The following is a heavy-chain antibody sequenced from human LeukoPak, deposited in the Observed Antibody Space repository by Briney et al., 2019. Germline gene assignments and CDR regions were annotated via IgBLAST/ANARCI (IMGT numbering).Heavy chain of an antibody. CDR3: ARHEDGGSGWYQVAY. D-gene: IGHD6-19*01. V-gene: IGHV5-51*01. CDR1: GYSFTSYW. CDR2: IYPGDSDT. Sequence: GESLKISCKGSGYSFTSYWIGWVRQMPGKGLEWMGIIYPGDSDTGYSPSFQGQVTISADKSISTAYLQWSSLKASDTAMYYCARHEDGGSGWYQVAYWGQGTLVTVSS. J-gene: IGHJ4*02.